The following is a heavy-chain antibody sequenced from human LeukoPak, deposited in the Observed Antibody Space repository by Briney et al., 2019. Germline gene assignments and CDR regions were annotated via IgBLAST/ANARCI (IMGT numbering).Heavy chain of an antibody. Sequence: GGSLRLSCAASGFTFSSYSMNWVRQAPGKGLEWVSSISSSSSYIYYADSVKGRFTISRDNAKNSLYLQMNNLRAEDTAVYYCARVTMVRGIDYWGQGTLVTVSS. CDR3: ARVTMVRGIDY. CDR2: ISSSSSYI. CDR1: GFTFSSYS. D-gene: IGHD3-10*01. J-gene: IGHJ4*02. V-gene: IGHV3-21*01.